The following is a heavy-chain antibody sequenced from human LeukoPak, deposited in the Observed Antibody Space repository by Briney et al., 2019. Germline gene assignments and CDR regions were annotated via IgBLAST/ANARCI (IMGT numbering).Heavy chain of an antibody. CDR3: ARDARPDSIAVAGTGGGANGPTLPSYYFDY. CDR1: GFTFSSYS. J-gene: IGHJ4*02. CDR2: FSYTVFYT. V-gene: IGHV3-21*06. Sequence: GSLRFSCAASGFTFSSYSMNWVRQAPGKGLGGVSSFSYTVFYTYYRTSLRGRLTISRANARNSLVWKLNVRRVEDWALYYCARDARPDSIAVAGTGGGANGPTLPSYYFDYWGQGTLVTVSS. D-gene: IGHD6-19*01.